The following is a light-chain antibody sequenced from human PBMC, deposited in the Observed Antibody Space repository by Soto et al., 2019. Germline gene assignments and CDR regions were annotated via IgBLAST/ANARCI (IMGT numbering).Light chain of an antibody. CDR3: QQYGSSPLT. CDR2: GAS. CDR1: QRVTNSY. J-gene: IGKJ1*01. Sequence: EIVLTQSPGTLSLSPGERVTLSCRASQRVTNSYLAWYQQKPGQAPRLLIYGASSRATGIPDRFSGGGSGTDFTLTISTLEPEDFAVYNCQQYGSSPLTFGPGTKVEI. V-gene: IGKV3-20*01.